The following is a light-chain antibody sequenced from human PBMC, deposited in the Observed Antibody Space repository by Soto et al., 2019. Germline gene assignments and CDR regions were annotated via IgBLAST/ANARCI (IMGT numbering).Light chain of an antibody. CDR2: TAS. V-gene: IGKV1D-16*01. CDR3: QQYSTYPRP. J-gene: IGKJ5*01. CDR1: QGVGTF. Sequence: DIRLTQSPSSLSASVGDRVTITCRASQGVGTFLAWYQHKPGKAPKSLIKTASTLQSGVPSRFSGSGSGTDFTLTISSLQPEDFATYYCQQYSTYPRPFGQGKRVDLK.